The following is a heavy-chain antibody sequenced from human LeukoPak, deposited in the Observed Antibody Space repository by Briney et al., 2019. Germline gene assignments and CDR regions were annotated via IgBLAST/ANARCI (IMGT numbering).Heavy chain of an antibody. CDR1: GFTFSSYA. CDR2: ISGSGGST. D-gene: IGHD6-19*01. J-gene: IGHJ4*02. Sequence: GGSLRLSCAASGFTFSSYAMSWVRQAPGKGLEWVSAISGSGGSTYYADSVKGRFTISRDNFKNTLYLQMNSLRAEDTAVYYCAKVRWDNSGWYYLDTWGQGTLLTVSS. CDR3: AKVRWDNSGWYYLDT. V-gene: IGHV3-23*01.